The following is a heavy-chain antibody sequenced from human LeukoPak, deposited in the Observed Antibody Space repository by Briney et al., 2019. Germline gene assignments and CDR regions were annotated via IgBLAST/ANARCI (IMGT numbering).Heavy chain of an antibody. V-gene: IGHV4-30-4*01. D-gene: IGHD3-22*01. CDR3: ARDTYYYGSTGYFDAFDI. CDR2: IYNSGST. CDR1: GGSISSGDYY. J-gene: IGHJ3*02. Sequence: PSETLSLTCTVSGGSISSGDYYWSWIRQPPGKGLEWIGCIYNSGSTYYNPSLKSRVTISVDTSKNQFSLKLTSVTAADTAIYYCARDTYYYGSTGYFDAFDIWGQGTIVSVSS.